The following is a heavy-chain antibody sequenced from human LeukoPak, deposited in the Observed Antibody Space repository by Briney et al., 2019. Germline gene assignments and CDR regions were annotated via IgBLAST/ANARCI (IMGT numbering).Heavy chain of an antibody. J-gene: IGHJ4*02. D-gene: IGHD5-18*01. CDR3: SRLRGYSYGYADF. CDR1: GFTFSSYS. V-gene: IGHV3-48*04. Sequence: GGSLRLSCAASGFTFSSYSMNWVRQAPGKGLEWVLYISSSGNNIAHADSEKGRFTISRDNGKISLYMQIHRLRAADTSVYYCSRLRGYSYGYADFWGQGTLVTVSS. CDR2: ISSSGNNI.